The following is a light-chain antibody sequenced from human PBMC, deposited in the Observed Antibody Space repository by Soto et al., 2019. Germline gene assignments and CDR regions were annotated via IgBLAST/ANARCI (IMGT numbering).Light chain of an antibody. Sequence: EIVMTQSPATLSVSPGERATLSCRASQSVGSFLAWYQQKTGQAPRILIYDTSIRATGIPARFSGSGSGTDFTLTISRLEPEDFEVYSCHQDINLPWTFGQGTKVDIK. CDR3: HQDINLPWT. CDR1: QSVGSF. J-gene: IGKJ1*01. CDR2: DTS. V-gene: IGKV3-11*01.